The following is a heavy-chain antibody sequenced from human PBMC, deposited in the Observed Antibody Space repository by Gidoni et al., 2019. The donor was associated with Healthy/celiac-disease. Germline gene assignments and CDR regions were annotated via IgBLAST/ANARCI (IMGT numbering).Heavy chain of an antibody. CDR2: IWYDGSNK. CDR3: ARDLAPIAVGGVGY. J-gene: IGHJ4*02. D-gene: IGHD6-19*01. V-gene: IGHV3-33*01. Sequence: QVQLVESGGGVVQPGRSLRLSCAASGFTFSSYGMHWVRQAPGKGLEWLAVIWYDGSNKYYADSVKGRFTISRDNSKNTLYLQMNSLRAEDTAVYYCARDLAPIAVGGVGYWGQGTLVTVSS. CDR1: GFTFSSYG.